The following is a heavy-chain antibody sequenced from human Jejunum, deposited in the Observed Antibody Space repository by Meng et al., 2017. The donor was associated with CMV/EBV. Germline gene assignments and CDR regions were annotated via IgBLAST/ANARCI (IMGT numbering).Heavy chain of an antibody. CDR2: ILPIFGTA. J-gene: IGHJ6*02. CDR3: ARAVNIVVVPAAISYYYGMDV. D-gene: IGHD2-2*01. CDR1: A. V-gene: IGHV1-69*05. Sequence: AISLVRKAPGQGLEWMGGILPIFGTANYAQKFQGRVTITTDESTSTAYMELSSLRSEDTAVYYCARAVNIVVVPAAISYYYGMDVWGQGTTVTVSS.